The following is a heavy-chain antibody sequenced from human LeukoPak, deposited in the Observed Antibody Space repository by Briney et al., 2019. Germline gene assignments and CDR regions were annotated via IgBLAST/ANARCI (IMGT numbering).Heavy chain of an antibody. CDR3: ARHMGSSWGNWFDP. CDR2: IYYSGST. CDR1: GGSISSSSYY. D-gene: IGHD6-13*01. Sequence: SETLSLTCTVPGGSISSSSYYWGWIRQPPGKGLEWIGSIYYSGSTYYNPSLKSRVTISVDTSKNQFSLKLSSVTAADTAVYYCARHMGSSWGNWFDPWGQGTLVTVSS. J-gene: IGHJ5*02. V-gene: IGHV4-39*01.